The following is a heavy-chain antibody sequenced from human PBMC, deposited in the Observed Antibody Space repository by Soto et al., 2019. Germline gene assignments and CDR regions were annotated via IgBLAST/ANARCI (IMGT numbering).Heavy chain of an antibody. V-gene: IGHV3-23*01. D-gene: IGHD6-13*01. CDR3: ATTAPPGYSSSMDWYFDL. CDR1: GFTFSSYA. J-gene: IGHJ2*01. CDR2: ISGSGGST. Sequence: GGSLRLSCAASGFTFSSYAMSWVRQAPGKGLEWVSAISGSGGSTYYADSVKGRFTISRDNSKNTLYLQMNSLRAEDTAVYYCATTAPPGYSSSMDWYFDLWGRGSLVTVSS.